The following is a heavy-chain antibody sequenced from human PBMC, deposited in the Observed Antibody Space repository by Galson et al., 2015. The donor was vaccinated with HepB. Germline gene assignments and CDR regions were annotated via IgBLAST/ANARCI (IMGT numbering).Heavy chain of an antibody. Sequence: SLRLSCAASGFTFSSYWMSWVRQAPGKGLEWVANIKQDGSEKYYVDSVKGRFTISRDNAKNALYLQMNSLRAEDTAVYYCARESSSWYYYYGMDVWGQGTLVAVSS. CDR1: GFTFSSYW. D-gene: IGHD6-13*01. J-gene: IGHJ6*02. CDR3: ARESSSWYYYYGMDV. CDR2: IKQDGSEK. V-gene: IGHV3-7*03.